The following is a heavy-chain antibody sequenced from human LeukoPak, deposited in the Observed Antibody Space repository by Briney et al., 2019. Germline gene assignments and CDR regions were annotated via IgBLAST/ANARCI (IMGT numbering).Heavy chain of an antibody. V-gene: IGHV3-33*06. CDR2: IWYDGSNK. D-gene: IGHD3-22*01. J-gene: IGHJ1*01. CDR3: AKDGDYYDSSGYYYDGYFQH. CDR1: GFTFSSYA. Sequence: GGSLRLSCAASGFTFSSYAMHWVRQAPGKGLEWVAVIWYDGSNKYYGDSLKGRFTISRDNSKNTLYLQMNSLRAEDTAVYYCAKDGDYYDSSGYYYDGYFQHWGQGTLVTVSS.